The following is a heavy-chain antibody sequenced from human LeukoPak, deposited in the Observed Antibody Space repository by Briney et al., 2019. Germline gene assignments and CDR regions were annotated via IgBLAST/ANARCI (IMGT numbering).Heavy chain of an antibody. CDR1: GYTFTSYG. CDR3: AILGSGIYFDY. V-gene: IGHV1-18*01. D-gene: IGHD1-14*01. J-gene: IGHJ4*02. Sequence: EASVKVSCKASGYTFTSYGISWVRQAPGQGLESMGWISAYNGNTNYAKTRQGRVPMPTNTSTSTVYMELRSLRSDDTAVYYCAILGSGIYFDYWGQGTLVTVSS. CDR2: ISAYNGNT.